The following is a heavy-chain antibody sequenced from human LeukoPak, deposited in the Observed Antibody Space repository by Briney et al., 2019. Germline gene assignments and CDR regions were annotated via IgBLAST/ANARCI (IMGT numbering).Heavy chain of an antibody. J-gene: IGHJ4*02. CDR3: AKAPLATIGTYYFDY. D-gene: IGHD5-12*01. Sequence: PGGSLRLSCAASGFTFSSYAMSWVRQAPGKGLEWVSAISGSGGSTYYADSVKGRFTISRDNSKNTLYLQMNSLRAEDTAVYYCAKAPLATIGTYYFDYWGQGTLVTVSS. CDR1: GFTFSSYA. CDR2: ISGSGGST. V-gene: IGHV3-23*01.